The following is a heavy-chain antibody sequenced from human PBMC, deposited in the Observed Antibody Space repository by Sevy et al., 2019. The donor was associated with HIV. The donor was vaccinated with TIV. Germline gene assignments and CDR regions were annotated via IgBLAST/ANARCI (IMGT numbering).Heavy chain of an antibody. CDR3: AIGGHSGYDSAYFDY. CDR2: INAGNGNT. J-gene: IGHJ4*02. V-gene: IGHV1-3*01. CDR1: GYTFTSYA. Sequence: ASVKVSCKASGYTFTSYAMHWVRQAPGQRLEWMGWINAGNGNTKYSQKFQGRVTITRDTSASTAYMELSSLRSEDTAVNHCAIGGHSGYDSAYFDYWGQGTLVTVSS. D-gene: IGHD5-12*01.